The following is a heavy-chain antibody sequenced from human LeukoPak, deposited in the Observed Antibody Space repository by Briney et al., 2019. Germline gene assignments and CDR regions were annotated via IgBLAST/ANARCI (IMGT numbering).Heavy chain of an antibody. CDR2: IKPNSGDT. V-gene: IGHV1-2*02. J-gene: IGHJ5*02. D-gene: IGHD3-22*01. CDR3: ARARSPSSGYLLRDHNWFDP. CDR1: GYTFTGYY. Sequence: GASVKVSCKASGYTFTGYYIHWVRQAPGQGLEWMGLIKPNSGDTKYAQKFQGRVTMTRDTSITTAYMELSSLRSEDTAVYYCARARSPSSGYLLRDHNWFDPWGQGTLVTVSS.